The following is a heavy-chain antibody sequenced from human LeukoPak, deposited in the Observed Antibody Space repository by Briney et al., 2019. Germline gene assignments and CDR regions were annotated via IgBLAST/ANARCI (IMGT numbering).Heavy chain of an antibody. V-gene: IGHV3-23*01. J-gene: IGHJ4*02. CDR2: ISGSGGST. CDR3: AKDRERYFDWLRTFDY. CDR1: GFTFSSYA. D-gene: IGHD3-9*01. Sequence: GGSLRLSCAASGFTFSSYAMSWVRQAPGKGLEWVSAISGSGGSTYYADSVKGRFTISRDNSKNTLYLQMNSLRAEDTAVYYCAKDRERYFDWLRTFDYWGQGTLVTVSS.